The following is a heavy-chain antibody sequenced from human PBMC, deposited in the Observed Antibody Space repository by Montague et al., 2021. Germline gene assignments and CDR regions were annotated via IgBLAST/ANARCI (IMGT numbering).Heavy chain of an antibody. Sequence: SETLSLTCIVTKDSLGILFSASTRHTPGGTPAWGGHLKDYFDKPYKPSLNTRLTFSRDTPRNQLFPRLTSVTAADTPVYYCARRGRPMGLYHFDFWGQGTLVTVSS. J-gene: IGHJ4*02. V-gene: IGHV4-59*03. CDR3: ARRGRPMGLYHFDF. CDR1: KDSLGILF. D-gene: IGHD2-8*01. CDR2: LKDYFDK.